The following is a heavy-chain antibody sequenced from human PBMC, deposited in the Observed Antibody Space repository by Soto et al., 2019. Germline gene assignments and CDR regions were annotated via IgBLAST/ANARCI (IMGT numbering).Heavy chain of an antibody. D-gene: IGHD3-16*01. CDR1: GFTFSDYY. Sequence: GGSLRLSCAASGFTFSDYYMSWIRQAPGKGLEWVSYISGSNIYTNFPDSVKGRFTISRDNAKNSLYLQMNSLRAEDTAVYYCARPTGTYRDYYFDCWGQGTLVTVSS. V-gene: IGHV3-11*06. J-gene: IGHJ4*02. CDR3: ARPTGTYRDYYFDC. CDR2: ISGSNIYT.